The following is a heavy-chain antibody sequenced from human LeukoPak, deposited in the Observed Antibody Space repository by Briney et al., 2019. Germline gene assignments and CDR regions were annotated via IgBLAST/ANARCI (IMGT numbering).Heavy chain of an antibody. V-gene: IGHV3-7*01. CDR2: IKQDGSEK. CDR3: ARGQGYYDSSGYPYYFDY. J-gene: IGHJ4*02. D-gene: IGHD3-22*01. Sequence: PGGSLRLPCAASGFTFSSYWMSWVRQAPGKGLEWVANIKQDGSEKYYVDSVKGRFTISRDNAKNSLYLQMNSLRAEDTAVYYCARGQGYYDSSGYPYYFDYWGQGTLVTVSS. CDR1: GFTFSSYW.